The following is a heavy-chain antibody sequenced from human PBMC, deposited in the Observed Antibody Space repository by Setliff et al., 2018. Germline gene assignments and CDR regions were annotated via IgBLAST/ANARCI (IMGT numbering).Heavy chain of an antibody. CDR3: AKDRDNFWSGKFSFDF. Sequence: GGSLRLSCAASGFTFSNYAISWVRQAPGKGLEWVSAIVGSGDDTYYADSVKGRFTISRDNSKNTLYLQMNSLRAEDTAVYYCAKDRDNFWSGKFSFDFWGQGTLVTVSS. CDR2: IVGSGDDT. V-gene: IGHV3-23*01. D-gene: IGHD3-3*01. J-gene: IGHJ4*02. CDR1: GFTFSNYA.